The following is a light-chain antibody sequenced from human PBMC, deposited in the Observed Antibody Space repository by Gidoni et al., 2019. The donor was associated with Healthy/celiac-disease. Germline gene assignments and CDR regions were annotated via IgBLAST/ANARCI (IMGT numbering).Light chain of an antibody. V-gene: IGLV2-23*02. Sequence: QSALTQPASVSGSPGQSITISCTGTSSDVGSYNLVSWYQQHPGKAPKLMNYEVSKRPSGVSNRFSGSKSGNTASLTISGLQAEDEADYYCCSYAGSSTRWVFGGGTKLTVL. CDR2: EVS. CDR3: CSYAGSSTRWV. CDR1: SSDVGSYNL. J-gene: IGLJ3*02.